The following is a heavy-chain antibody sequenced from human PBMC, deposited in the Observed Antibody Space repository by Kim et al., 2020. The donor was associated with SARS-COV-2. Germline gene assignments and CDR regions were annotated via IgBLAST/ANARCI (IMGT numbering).Heavy chain of an antibody. CDR2: IKIKADGGTI. CDR3: NTDRHMDGGGGSYDF. CDR1: GITFSNAR. D-gene: IGHD3-10*01. V-gene: IGHV3-15*01. Sequence: GGSLRLSCAASGITFSNARMSWVRQAPGKGLEWVGRIKIKADGGTIAYAAPVKDRFTISRADSKNTLYLQMNRLKTGDTGRYYCNTDRHMDGGGGSYDFWGQGSPVTVSS. J-gene: IGHJ4*02.